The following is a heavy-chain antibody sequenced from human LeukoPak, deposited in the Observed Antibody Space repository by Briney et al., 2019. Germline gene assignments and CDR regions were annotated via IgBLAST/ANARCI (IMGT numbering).Heavy chain of an antibody. D-gene: IGHD2-21*02. V-gene: IGHV3-23*01. Sequence: GGSLRLSCAASGFTFSSYAMSWVRQAPGRGLEWVSAVSGSADSTYYPVSVKGRFTISRDNSKNTLYLQMNRLRAEDTALYYCAKHLTSVVTAPLDLWGQGTLVPVSS. J-gene: IGHJ5*02. CDR2: VSGSADST. CDR1: GFTFSSYA. CDR3: AKHLTSVVTAPLDL.